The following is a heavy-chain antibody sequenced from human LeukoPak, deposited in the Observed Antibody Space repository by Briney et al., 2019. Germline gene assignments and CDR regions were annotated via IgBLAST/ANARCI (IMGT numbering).Heavy chain of an antibody. Sequence: GGSLRLSCAASGFTFSSYAMSWVRQAPGKGLEWVSGISGSGGSTNYADSVKGWFTISRDNSKNTLYLQMNSLRAEDTAVYYCAISGGYWAWAHWGQGTLVTVSS. D-gene: IGHD1-26*01. CDR2: ISGSGGST. J-gene: IGHJ4*02. CDR3: AISGGYWAWAH. V-gene: IGHV3-23*01. CDR1: GFTFSSYA.